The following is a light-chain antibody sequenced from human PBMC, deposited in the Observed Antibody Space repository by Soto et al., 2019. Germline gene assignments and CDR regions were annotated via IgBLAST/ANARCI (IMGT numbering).Light chain of an antibody. J-gene: IGKJ2*01. CDR2: DAS. Sequence: EIVMTQSPATLSVSPGERATLSCRASQSVGGNLAWYQQRPGRAPRLLIYDASTRATDIPARFSGSGSGTEFTLTISSPQCEDFALYYGQQYNNWPLYTFAQGTKLEIK. CDR3: QQYNNWPLYT. V-gene: IGKV3-15*01. CDR1: QSVGGN.